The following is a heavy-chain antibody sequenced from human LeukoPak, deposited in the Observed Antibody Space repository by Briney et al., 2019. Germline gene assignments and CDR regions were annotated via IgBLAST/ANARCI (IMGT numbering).Heavy chain of an antibody. J-gene: IGHJ4*02. CDR2: INHSGST. Sequence: KTSETLSLTCAVYGGSFSGHYWSWIRQPPGKGLEWIGEINHSGSTNYNPSLKSRVTISVDTSKNQFSLKLSSVTAADTAVYYCAAFRAVAGYGGQGPLVTVSS. CDR3: AAFRAVAGY. D-gene: IGHD6-19*01. V-gene: IGHV4-34*01. CDR1: GGSFSGHY.